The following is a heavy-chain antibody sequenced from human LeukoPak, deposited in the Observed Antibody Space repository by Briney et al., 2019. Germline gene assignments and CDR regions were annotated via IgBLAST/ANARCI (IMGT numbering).Heavy chain of an antibody. Sequence: GGSLRLSCAASGFTFSSDWMSWVRQAPGKGLEWVANIKQDGSEKYYVDSVKGRFTISRDNAKNSLYLQMNSLRAEDTAVYYCARDSGYSYGYDYWGQGTLVTVSS. CDR1: GFTFSSDW. J-gene: IGHJ4*02. CDR3: ARDSGYSYGYDY. D-gene: IGHD5-18*01. V-gene: IGHV3-7*01. CDR2: IKQDGSEK.